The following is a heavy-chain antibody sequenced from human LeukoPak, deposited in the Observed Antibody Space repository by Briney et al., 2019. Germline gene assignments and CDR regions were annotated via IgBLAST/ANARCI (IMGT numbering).Heavy chain of an antibody. J-gene: IGHJ6*02. Sequence: SETLSLTCTVAGGSISSYYWRWIRQPPGKGLEWIGYIYYSGSHNYNPSLKSRVTISVDTSKNQFSLKLSSVTAADTAVYYCARASRLDYDILTGYSPGDYYVMDVWGQRTTVTVSS. CDR2: IYYSGSH. CDR1: GGSISSYY. CDR3: ARASRLDYDILTGYSPGDYYVMDV. D-gene: IGHD3-9*01. V-gene: IGHV4-59*01.